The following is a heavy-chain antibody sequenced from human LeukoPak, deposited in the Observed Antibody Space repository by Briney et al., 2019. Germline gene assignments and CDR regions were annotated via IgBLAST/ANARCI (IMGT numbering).Heavy chain of an antibody. CDR2: IYHSGST. J-gene: IGHJ4*02. D-gene: IGHD6-6*01. V-gene: IGHV4-38-2*02. CDR3: ARLESSSSCCFVDY. CDR1: GYSISNGYY. Sequence: SETLSLTCTVSGYSISNGYYWGWIRQPPGKGLEWIGSIYHSGSTYYNPSLKSRVSISVDTSTNQFSLRLTSVTATGTAVYYCARLESSSSCCFVDYWGQGTLVTVSS.